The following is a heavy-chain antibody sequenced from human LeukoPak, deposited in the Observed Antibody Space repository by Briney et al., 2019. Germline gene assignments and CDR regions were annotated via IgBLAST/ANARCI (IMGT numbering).Heavy chain of an antibody. D-gene: IGHD3-10*01. CDR1: GYTFTSYY. CDR3: AATSGVLDY. V-gene: IGHV1-46*01. J-gene: IGHJ4*02. CDR2: INPSGGST. Sequence: ASVKVSCKASGYTFTSYYMHRVRQAPGQGLEWMGIINPSGGSTSYAQKFQGRVTMTRDTSTSTAYMELSSLRSEDTAVYYCAATSGVLDYWGQGTLVTVSS.